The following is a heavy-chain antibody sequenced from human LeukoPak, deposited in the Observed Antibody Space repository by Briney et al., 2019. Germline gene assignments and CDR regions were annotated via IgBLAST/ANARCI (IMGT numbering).Heavy chain of an antibody. CDR1: GGTFSSYA. J-gene: IGHJ6*03. Sequence: GASVKVSCKASGGTFSSYAISWVRQAPGQGLEWMGGIIPIFGTANYAQKFQGRVTITADESTSTAYMELSSLRSEDTAVYYCAATQVLWFGEIPYYYYYYYMDVWGKGTTVTISS. V-gene: IGHV1-69*13. CDR3: AATQVLWFGEIPYYYYYYYMDV. CDR2: IIPIFGTA. D-gene: IGHD3-10*01.